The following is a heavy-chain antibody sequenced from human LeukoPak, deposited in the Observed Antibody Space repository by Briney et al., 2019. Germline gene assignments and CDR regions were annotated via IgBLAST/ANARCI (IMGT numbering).Heavy chain of an antibody. Sequence: GGSLRLSCAASGFTFSSYSMNWVRQAPGKGLEWVANIKQDGSEKYYVDSVKGRFTISRDNAKNSLYLQMNSLRAEDTAVYYCARVIRERGYSYSYPDYWGQGTLVTVSS. D-gene: IGHD5-18*01. CDR3: ARVIRERGYSYSYPDY. CDR1: GFTFSSYS. J-gene: IGHJ4*02. CDR2: IKQDGSEK. V-gene: IGHV3-7*01.